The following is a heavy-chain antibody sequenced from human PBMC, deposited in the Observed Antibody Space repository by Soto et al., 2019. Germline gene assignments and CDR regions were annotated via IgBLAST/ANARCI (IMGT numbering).Heavy chain of an antibody. V-gene: IGHV3-48*01. Sequence: EVQLVESGGGLVQPGGSLRLSCAASGFTFSSYSMNWVRQAPGKGLEWVSYISSSSSTLYYADSVKGRFTISRDNAKNSLYLQMNSLRAEDTAVYYCAREGYYLNWFDPWGQGTLVTVSS. J-gene: IGHJ5*02. CDR3: AREGYYLNWFDP. D-gene: IGHD3-10*01. CDR1: GFTFSSYS. CDR2: ISSSSSTL.